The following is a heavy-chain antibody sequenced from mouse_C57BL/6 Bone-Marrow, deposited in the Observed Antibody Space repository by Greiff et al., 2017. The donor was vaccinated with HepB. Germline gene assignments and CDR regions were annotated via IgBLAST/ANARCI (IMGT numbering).Heavy chain of an antibody. J-gene: IGHJ1*03. D-gene: IGHD1-2*01. Sequence: QVQLQQSGAELMKPGASVKLSCKATGYTFTGYWIEWVKQRPGHGLEWIGEILPGSGSTNYNEKFKGKATFTADTSSNPAYMQLSSLTTEDSAIYYCAREGNYYGPYWYFDVWGTGTTVTVSS. CDR2: ILPGSGST. CDR1: GYTFTGYW. CDR3: AREGNYYGPYWYFDV. V-gene: IGHV1-9*01.